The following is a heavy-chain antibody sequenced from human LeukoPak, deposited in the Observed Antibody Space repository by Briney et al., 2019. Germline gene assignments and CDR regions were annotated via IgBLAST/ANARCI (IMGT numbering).Heavy chain of an antibody. CDR2: INRSGST. Sequence: PSETLSLTRTVSGGSISSYYWSWIRQPPGKGLEWIGEINRSGSTNYNPSLKSRVTISVDTSKNQFSLKLSSVTAADTAVYYCARAMWGYSGYDASGYYYYMDVWGKGTTVTISS. J-gene: IGHJ6*03. CDR1: GGSISSYY. V-gene: IGHV4-59*12. D-gene: IGHD5-12*01. CDR3: ARAMWGYSGYDASGYYYYMDV.